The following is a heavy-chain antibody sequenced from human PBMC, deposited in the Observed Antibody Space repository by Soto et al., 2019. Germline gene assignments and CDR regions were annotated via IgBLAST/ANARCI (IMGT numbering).Heavy chain of an antibody. V-gene: IGHV1-3*05. Sequence: QVQLVQSGAEEKKPGAAVKVSCEASGYTFASYAIHWVHQAPGQSLEWMGWINLGNGNTKYSPDLQGRVIITRDTSAHPAYRDLTSLSPADTGVYYCGRGAGRYADYVTPVDNWGKGTLVTVSS. CDR3: GRGAGRYADYVTPVDN. CDR1: GYTFASYA. J-gene: IGHJ4*02. D-gene: IGHD4-17*01. CDR2: INLGNGNT.